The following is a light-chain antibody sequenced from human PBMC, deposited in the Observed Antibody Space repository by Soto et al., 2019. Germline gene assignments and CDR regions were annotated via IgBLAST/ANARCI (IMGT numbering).Light chain of an antibody. Sequence: EIVLTQSPGTLSLSPGERASLSCRASQSVSSNYLVWYQQKPGQAPRLLMSGASSRATGIPDRFSGSGSGTDFTLTISRLEPEDLAVYYCQQYGSSPYTFGQGTKLEIK. J-gene: IGKJ2*01. CDR3: QQYGSSPYT. CDR1: QSVSSNY. CDR2: GAS. V-gene: IGKV3-20*01.